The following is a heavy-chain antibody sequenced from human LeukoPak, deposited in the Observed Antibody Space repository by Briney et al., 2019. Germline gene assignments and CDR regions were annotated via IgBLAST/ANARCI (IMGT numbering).Heavy chain of an antibody. V-gene: IGHV4-59*12. CDR1: GGSISSYY. CDR3: ARDEPSGRYDY. Sequence: PSETLSLTCTVSGGSISSYYWSWIRQPPGKGLEWIGYIYYSGSTNYNPSFKSRVTMSVDTSKNQFFLKLSSVTAADTAMYYCARDEPSGRYDYWGQGTLVTVSS. CDR2: IYYSGST. J-gene: IGHJ4*02. D-gene: IGHD1-26*01.